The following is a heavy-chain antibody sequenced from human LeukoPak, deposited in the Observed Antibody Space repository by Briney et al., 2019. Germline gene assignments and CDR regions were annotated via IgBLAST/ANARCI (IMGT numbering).Heavy chain of an antibody. CDR2: ISGSGGST. V-gene: IGHV3-23*01. J-gene: IGHJ6*04. D-gene: IGHD3-9*01. CDR3: AKDSTYYDILTGYYDADYYYGMDV. Sequence: PGGSLRLSCAASGFTFSSYAMSWVRQAPGKGLEWVSAISGSGGSTYYADSVKGRFTISRDNSENTLYLQMNSLRAEDTAVYYCAKDSTYYDILTGYYDADYYYGMDVWGKGTTVTVSS. CDR1: GFTFSSYA.